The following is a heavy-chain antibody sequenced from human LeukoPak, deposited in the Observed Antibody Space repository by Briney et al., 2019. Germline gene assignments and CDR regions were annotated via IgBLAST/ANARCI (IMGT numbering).Heavy chain of an antibody. V-gene: IGHV1-18*01. CDR2: ISAYNGNT. Sequence: SVKVSCKASGYTFTSYGISWVRQAPGQGLEWMGWISAYNGNTNYAQKLQGRVTMTTDTSTSTAYMELRSLRSDDTAVYYCARDLTYSYLVTMRYFDYWGQGTLVTVSS. CDR1: GYTFTSYG. D-gene: IGHD5-12*01. J-gene: IGHJ4*02. CDR3: ARDLTYSYLVTMRYFDY.